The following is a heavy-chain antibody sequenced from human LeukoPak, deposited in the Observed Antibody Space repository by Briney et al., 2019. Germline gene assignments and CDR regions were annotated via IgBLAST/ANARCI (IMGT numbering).Heavy chain of an antibody. V-gene: IGHV4-61*02. CDR2: ISSSGST. D-gene: IGHD3-3*01. CDR1: GDSISSGDYY. J-gene: IGHJ4*02. Sequence: VKPSQTLSLTCTVSGDSISSGDYYWSWIRQPAGKGLEWIGRISSSGSTNYNPSLKSRVTISVDTSKNQFSLKLSSVTAADTAVYYCARGGRYDFWRGYIGVSFDYWGQGTLVTVSS. CDR3: ARGGRYDFWRGYIGVSFDY.